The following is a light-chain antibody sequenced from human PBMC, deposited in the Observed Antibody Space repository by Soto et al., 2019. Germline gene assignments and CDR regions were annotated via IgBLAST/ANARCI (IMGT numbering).Light chain of an antibody. V-gene: IGKV3-20*01. CDR3: QQFGSSIPHT. Sequence: EIVMTQSPGTLSLSPGERATISCRASQVIGSRYLAWYHQKSGQAPRLLIYDASSRSTGIPDTFIGSRSGTDFTLTISRLQPEDYGVYYCQQFGSSIPHTFGQGTKLEIK. J-gene: IGKJ2*01. CDR1: QVIGSRY. CDR2: DAS.